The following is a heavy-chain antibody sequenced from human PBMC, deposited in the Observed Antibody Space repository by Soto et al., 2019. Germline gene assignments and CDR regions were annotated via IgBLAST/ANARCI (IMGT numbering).Heavy chain of an antibody. CDR1: GYSFTTYW. V-gene: IGHV5-51*01. D-gene: IGHD1-20*01. CDR2: IFPGDSDT. CDR3: ARTYNWNTALDY. J-gene: IGHJ4*02. Sequence: PGESLKISCKGSGYSFTTYWIGWVRQMPGKGLEWMGIIFPGDSDTRYTPSFQGQVTISVDKSSTTAYLQWSSLKASDTAIYYCARTYNWNTALDYWGQGTLVTVSS.